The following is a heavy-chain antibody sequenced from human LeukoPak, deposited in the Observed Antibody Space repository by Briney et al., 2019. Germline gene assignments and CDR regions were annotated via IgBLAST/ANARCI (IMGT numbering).Heavy chain of an antibody. Sequence: PGGSLRLSCAAAGFTFGSYWMTWVRQAPGKGLEWVANIKQDRSEKYYVDSMKGRFTISRDNAKNSLYLQMNSLRVEDMAIYYCARGLNLFDPGGRGT. CDR3: ARGLNLFDP. V-gene: IGHV3-7*01. CDR1: GFTFGSYW. D-gene: IGHD3-16*01. J-gene: IGHJ5*02. CDR2: IKQDRSEK.